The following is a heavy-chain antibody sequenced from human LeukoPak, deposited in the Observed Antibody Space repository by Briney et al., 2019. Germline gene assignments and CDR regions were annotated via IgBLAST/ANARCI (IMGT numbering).Heavy chain of an antibody. Sequence: SETLSLTCTVSGGFISSSSYYWGWIRQPPGKGLEWIGSIFYSGNTYYNPSLKSRVTISVDTSKNQFSLRLSSVTAADTAVYYCARHGSKVGASFQRWGQGTLVTVSS. CDR1: GGFISSSSYY. CDR3: ARHGSKVGASFQR. V-gene: IGHV4-39*01. CDR2: IFYSGNT. D-gene: IGHD1-26*01. J-gene: IGHJ1*01.